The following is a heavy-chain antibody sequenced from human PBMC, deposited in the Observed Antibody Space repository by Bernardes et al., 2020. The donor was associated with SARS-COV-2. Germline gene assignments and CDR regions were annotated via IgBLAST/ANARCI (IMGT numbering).Heavy chain of an antibody. V-gene: IGHV4-31*03. D-gene: IGHD3-3*01. J-gene: IGHJ6*02. CDR2: IYYSGIT. CDR3: ARDRYDFWSGSGMDV. CDR1: GGSISSDGYY. Sequence: SETLCLTCTVSGGSISSDGYYWSWIPQHPGKGLEWIGYIYYSGITYYNPSLKSRVTISVDTSKNQFSLKLSSVTAADTAVYYCARDRYDFWSGSGMDVWGQGTTVTVSS.